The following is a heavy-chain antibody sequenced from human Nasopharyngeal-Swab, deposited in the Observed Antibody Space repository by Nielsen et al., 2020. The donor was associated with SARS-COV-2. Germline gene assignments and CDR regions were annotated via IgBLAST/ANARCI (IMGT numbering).Heavy chain of an antibody. CDR1: GGSISSYY. CDR2: IYTSGST. CDR3: ARGGYDFWSGYAGMDV. Sequence: SETLSLTCTVSGGSISSYYWSWIRQPAGKGLEWIGRIYTSGSTNYNPSLKSRVTMSVDTSKNQFSLKLSSVTAADTAVYYCARGGYDFWSGYAGMDVWGQGTTVTVSS. J-gene: IGHJ6*02. V-gene: IGHV4-4*07. D-gene: IGHD3-3*01.